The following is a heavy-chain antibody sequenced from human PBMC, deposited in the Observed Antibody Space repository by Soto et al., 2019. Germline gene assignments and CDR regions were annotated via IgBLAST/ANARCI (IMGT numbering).Heavy chain of an antibody. Sequence: HVQLQESGPGLVKPSDTLSLTCAVSDSSVSSSYWWGWIRQPPGKGLEWVGYISYNGDTYSNPSLKRRVSMSVDTSKNHLSLKLDSVTAIDTATYYCARIVAPGTQGWFDPLGQGTLVTVSS. J-gene: IGHJ5*02. V-gene: IGHV4-28*01. CDR1: DSSVSSSYW. CDR3: ARIVAPGTQGWFDP. CDR2: ISYNGDT. D-gene: IGHD1-1*01.